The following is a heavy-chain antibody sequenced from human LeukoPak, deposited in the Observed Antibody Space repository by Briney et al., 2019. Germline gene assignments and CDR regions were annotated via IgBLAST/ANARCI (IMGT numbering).Heavy chain of an antibody. CDR1: GGSFSGYY. Sequence: SETLSLTCAVYGGSFSGYYWSWIRQPPGKGLEWIGEINHSGSTNYNPSLKSRVTISVDTSKNQFSLKLSSVTAADTAVYYCARGPSLWLGELLLYYYGMDVWGQGTTVTVSS. J-gene: IGHJ6*02. CDR2: INHSGST. CDR3: ARGPSLWLGELLLYYYGMDV. D-gene: IGHD3-10*01. V-gene: IGHV4-34*01.